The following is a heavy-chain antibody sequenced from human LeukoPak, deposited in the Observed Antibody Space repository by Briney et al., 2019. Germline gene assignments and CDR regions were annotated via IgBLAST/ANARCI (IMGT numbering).Heavy chain of an antibody. Sequence: SKTLSLTCAVYGGSFSGYYWSWIRQPPGKGLEWIGEINHSGSTNYNPSLKSRVTISVDTSKNQFSLKLSSVTAADTAVYYCARAPISSSAFDIWGQGTMVTVSS. D-gene: IGHD3-3*01. CDR1: GGSFSGYY. CDR3: ARAPISSSAFDI. J-gene: IGHJ3*02. CDR2: INHSGST. V-gene: IGHV4-34*01.